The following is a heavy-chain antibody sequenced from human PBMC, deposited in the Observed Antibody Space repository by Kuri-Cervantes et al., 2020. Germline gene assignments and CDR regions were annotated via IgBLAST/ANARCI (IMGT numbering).Heavy chain of an antibody. CDR1: GGSFSGYY. J-gene: IGHJ4*02. CDR3: ARGRSPFDY. V-gene: IGHV4-34*01. Sequence: SETLSLTCAVYGGSFSGYYWSWIRQPPGKGLEWIGEINHSGSTNYNPPLKSRVTISVDTSKNQFSLKLSSVTAADTAVYYCARGRSPFDYWGQGTLVTVSS. CDR2: INHSGST.